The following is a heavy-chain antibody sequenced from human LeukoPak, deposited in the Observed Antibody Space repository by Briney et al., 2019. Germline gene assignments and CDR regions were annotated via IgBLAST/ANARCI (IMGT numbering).Heavy chain of an antibody. J-gene: IGHJ6*02. D-gene: IGHD2/OR15-2a*01. CDR3: ASYLTSIPSGMDV. V-gene: IGHV3-74*01. CDR2: ISTDVSST. Sequence: GGSLRLSCSASGFTFSRYWMHWLRQAPGKGPVWVSRISTDVSSTSYADSVKGRFTISRDNGKNTLYLQLNSLRAEDTAVYYCASYLTSIPSGMDVWGQGTTVTVSS. CDR1: GFTFSRYW.